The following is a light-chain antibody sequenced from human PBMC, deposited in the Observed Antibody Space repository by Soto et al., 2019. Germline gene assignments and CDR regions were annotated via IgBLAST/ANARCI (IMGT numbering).Light chain of an antibody. CDR3: QQYKHYSQAT. CDR1: QGIRSD. Sequence: AIQMTQSPSSLSASVGDRVTITCRASQGIRSDLGWYQQRPGKAPKLLIYAASSLQSGVPSRFSGGGSGTDFTLTISSLQPDDLGTYYCQQYKHYSQATFGQGTRLEIK. J-gene: IGKJ5*01. V-gene: IGKV1-6*01. CDR2: AAS.